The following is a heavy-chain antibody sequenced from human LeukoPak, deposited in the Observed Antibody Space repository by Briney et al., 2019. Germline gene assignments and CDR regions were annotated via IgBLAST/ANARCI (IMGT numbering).Heavy chain of an antibody. CDR3: ARDLLYYGMDV. J-gene: IGHJ6*02. CDR1: GGSFSGYY. V-gene: IGHV4-34*01. D-gene: IGHD1-26*01. CDR2: INHSGST. Sequence: KPSETLSLTCAVYGGSFSGYYWSWIRQPPGKGLEWIGEINHSGSTNYNPSLKSRVTISVDTSKNQFSLKLSSVTAADTAVYYCARDLLYYGMDVWGQGTTVTVSS.